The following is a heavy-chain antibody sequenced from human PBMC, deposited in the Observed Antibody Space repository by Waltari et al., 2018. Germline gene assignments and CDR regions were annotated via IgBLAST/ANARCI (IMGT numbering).Heavy chain of an antibody. J-gene: IGHJ4*02. D-gene: IGHD1-7*01. CDR3: ARGDNWNYVGYFDY. V-gene: IGHV1-2*06. Sequence: QVQLVQSGAEVKKPGASVKVSCKASGYTFTGYYMHWVRQAPGQGLEWKGRINPNSGCTNYAQKFQGRVAMTRDTSISTAYMWLSRLRSDDTAVYYCARGDNWNYVGYFDYWGQGTLVTVSS. CDR2: INPNSGCT. CDR1: GYTFTGYY.